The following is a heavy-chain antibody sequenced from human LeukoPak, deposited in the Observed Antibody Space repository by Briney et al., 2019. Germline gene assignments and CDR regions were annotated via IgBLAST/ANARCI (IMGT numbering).Heavy chain of an antibody. Sequence: ASVKVSCKASGNTFTNYDINWVRQATGQGLEWMGWMNPNSGNTGYAQKFQGRVTMTRNTSISTAYMELSSLRSEDTAVYYCAREIADCSSTSCYRGSWFDPWGQGTLVTVSS. J-gene: IGHJ5*02. CDR2: MNPNSGNT. CDR3: AREIADCSSTSCYRGSWFDP. D-gene: IGHD2-2*01. V-gene: IGHV1-8*01. CDR1: GNTFTNYD.